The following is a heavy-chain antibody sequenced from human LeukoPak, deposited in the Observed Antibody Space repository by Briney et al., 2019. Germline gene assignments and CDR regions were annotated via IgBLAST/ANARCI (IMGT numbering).Heavy chain of an antibody. CDR1: GGSFSGYY. D-gene: IGHD6-6*01. J-gene: IGHJ4*02. Sequence: PSETLSFTCAVYGGSFSGYYWSWIRQPPGKGLEWIGEINHSGSTNYNPSLKSRVTISVDTSKNQFSLKLSSVTAADTAVYYCARCGGIAARRFDYWGQGTLVTVSS. CDR3: ARCGGIAARRFDY. V-gene: IGHV4-34*01. CDR2: INHSGST.